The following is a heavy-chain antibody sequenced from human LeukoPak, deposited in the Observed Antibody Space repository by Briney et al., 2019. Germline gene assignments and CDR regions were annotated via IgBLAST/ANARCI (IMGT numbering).Heavy chain of an antibody. CDR1: GFTFSTYD. CDR3: ARLRYYAMDV. V-gene: IGHV3-48*01. CDR2: ISSSSRTI. J-gene: IGHJ6*01. Sequence: PGGSLRLSCAASGFTFSTYDMNWVRQAPGKGLEWVSYISSSSRTISYAVSVKGRFTISRDNAKNSLYLQMNSLGAEDTAVYYCARLRYYAMDVWGQGATVTASS.